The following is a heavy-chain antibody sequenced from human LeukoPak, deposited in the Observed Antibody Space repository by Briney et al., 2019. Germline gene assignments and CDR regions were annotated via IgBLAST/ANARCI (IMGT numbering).Heavy chain of an antibody. CDR3: AKAREGTIADYFDY. J-gene: IGHJ4*02. D-gene: IGHD1-7*01. CDR1: GFTFSSYA. Sequence: GGSLRLSCAASGFTFSSYAMSWVRQAPGKGLEWVSSISGSGGSTYYADSVKGRFTISRDNSKNTLYLQMNSLRGEDTAVYYCAKAREGTIADYFDYWGQGTLVTVSS. V-gene: IGHV3-23*01. CDR2: ISGSGGST.